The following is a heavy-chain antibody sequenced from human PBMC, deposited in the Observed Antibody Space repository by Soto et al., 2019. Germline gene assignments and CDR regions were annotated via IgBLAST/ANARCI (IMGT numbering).Heavy chain of an antibody. CDR1: GFTFSSYS. Sequence: EVQLVESGGGLVKPGGSLRLSCAASGFTFSSYSMNWVRQAPGKGLEWVSSISSSSSYIYYADSVKGRFTISRDNAKNSLYLQMNSLRAEDTAVYYCARGDSSGWSNGMDVWGQGTTVTVSS. V-gene: IGHV3-21*01. J-gene: IGHJ6*02. CDR2: ISSSSSYI. CDR3: ARGDSSGWSNGMDV. D-gene: IGHD6-19*01.